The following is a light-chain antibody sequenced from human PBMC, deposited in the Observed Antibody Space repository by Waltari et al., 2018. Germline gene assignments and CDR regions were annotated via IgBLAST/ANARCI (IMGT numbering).Light chain of an antibody. CDR3: MQGTHWPGT. J-gene: IGKJ1*01. CDR1: QSLVHSDGNTY. Sequence: DVVMTQSPLSLPVTLGQPASISCRSSQSLVHSDGNTYLNWFQQRPGQSPRRLIYKVSNRDSGVPDRFSGSGSGTDFTLKISRVEAEDVGVDYCMQGTHWPGTFGQGTKVDIK. V-gene: IGKV2-30*02. CDR2: KVS.